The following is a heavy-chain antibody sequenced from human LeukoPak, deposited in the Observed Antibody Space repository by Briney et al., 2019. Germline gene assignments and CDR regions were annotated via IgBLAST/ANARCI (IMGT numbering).Heavy chain of an antibody. D-gene: IGHD5-18*01. CDR3: AKGHTAMALDY. CDR2: ISYDGSNK. V-gene: IGHV3-30*18. CDR1: GFTFSSYG. J-gene: IGHJ4*02. Sequence: GGSLRLSCAASGFTFSSYGMHWVRQAPGKGLEWVAVISYDGSNKYYADSVKGRFTISRDNSKNTLYLQMNSLGAEDTAVYYCAKGHTAMALDYWGQGTLVTVSS.